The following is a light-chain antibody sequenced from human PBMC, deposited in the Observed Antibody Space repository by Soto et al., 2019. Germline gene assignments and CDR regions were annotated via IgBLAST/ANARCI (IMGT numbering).Light chain of an antibody. Sequence: DIVMTQSPDSLAVALGERATINCKSSPSILYSSISKHYLAWYQLKAGQPPKLLIYWASTRESGVPERFSGSGSGTDFTLTISSLQAEDVSVYYCQQYYSYPPTFGQRTKVEIK. V-gene: IGKV4-1*01. CDR1: PSILYSSISKHY. CDR2: WAS. J-gene: IGKJ1*01. CDR3: QQYYSYPPT.